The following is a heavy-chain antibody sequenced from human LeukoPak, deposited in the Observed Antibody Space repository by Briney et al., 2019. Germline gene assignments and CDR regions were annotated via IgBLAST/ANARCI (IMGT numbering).Heavy chain of an antibody. J-gene: IGHJ4*02. CDR1: GYTFTSYD. CDR2: MNPNSGNT. V-gene: IGHV1-8*01. D-gene: IGHD6-13*01. Sequence: ASVKVSCKASGYTFTSYDINWVRQATGQGLEWMGWMNPNSGNTGYAQKFQGRVTMTRNTSISTAYMELSSLRSEDTAVYFCARDLFVGYTSSWCLDYWGQGTLVTVSS. CDR3: ARDLFVGYTSSWCLDY.